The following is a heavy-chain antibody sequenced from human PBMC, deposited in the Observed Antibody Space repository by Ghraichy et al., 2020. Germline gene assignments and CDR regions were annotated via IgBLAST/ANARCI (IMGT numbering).Heavy chain of an antibody. V-gene: IGHV4-4*02. CDR1: GGSISSSNW. CDR3: ARVLRGVRGVIISNWFDP. J-gene: IGHJ5*02. CDR2: IYHSGST. D-gene: IGHD3-10*01. Sequence: SETLSLTCAVSGGSISSSNWWSWVRQPPGKGLEWIGEIYHSGSTNYNPSLKSRVTISVDKSKNQFSLKLSSVTAADTAVYYCARVLRGVRGVIISNWFDPWGQGTLVTVSS.